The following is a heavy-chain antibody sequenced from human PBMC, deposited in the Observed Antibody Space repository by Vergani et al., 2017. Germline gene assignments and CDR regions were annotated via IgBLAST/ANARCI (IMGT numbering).Heavy chain of an antibody. D-gene: IGHD3-10*01. CDR1: GFAFRTYG. CDR3: AKAGSVTSGSLQYNFYMDV. Sequence: QVQLVESGGGVVQPGRSLRLSCVASGFAFRTYGMHWVRQAPGKGLEWVAIIWYDGSNTYYADSVKGRFTVPRDNSSNTLFLQMNSLRVEDTAVYYCAKAGSVTSGSLQYNFYMDVWGKGTTVTVS. V-gene: IGHV3-33*06. CDR2: IWYDGSNT. J-gene: IGHJ6*03.